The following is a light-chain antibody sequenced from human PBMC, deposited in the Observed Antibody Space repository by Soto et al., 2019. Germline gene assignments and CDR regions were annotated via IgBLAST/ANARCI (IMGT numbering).Light chain of an antibody. CDR1: SSDFGSYKF. CDR2: ETS. CDR3: FSFTSTNTHV. Sequence: LTQPASVSGSPGQSVTISCTGTSSDFGSYKFVSWYQHHPGKVPKVIIYETSKRPSGVSDRFSGSKSGNTASLTISGLQAEAEADYYCFSFTSTNTHVFGSGTKVTV. J-gene: IGLJ1*01. V-gene: IGLV2-23*01.